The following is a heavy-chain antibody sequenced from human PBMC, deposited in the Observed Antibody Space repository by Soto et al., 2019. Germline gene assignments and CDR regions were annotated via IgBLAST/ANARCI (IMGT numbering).Heavy chain of an antibody. CDR3: ARVGGINRSHYIRESYFDY. CDR2: IKQDGSEK. CDR1: GFTFSSYW. Sequence: PGGSLRLSCAASGFTFSSYWMSWVRQAPGKGLEWVANIKQDGSEKYYVDSVKGRFTISRDNAKNSLYLQMNSLRAEDTAVYYCARVGGINRSHYIRESYFDYWGQGTLVTVSS. J-gene: IGHJ4*02. D-gene: IGHD3-10*02. V-gene: IGHV3-7*01.